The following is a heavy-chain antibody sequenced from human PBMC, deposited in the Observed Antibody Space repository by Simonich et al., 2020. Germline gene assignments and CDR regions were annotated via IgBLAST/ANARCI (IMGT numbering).Heavy chain of an antibody. J-gene: IGHJ6*02. D-gene: IGHD2-2*01. CDR1: GFTFSSYS. CDR2: ISSSSSYI. Sequence: EVQLVESGGGLVKPGGSLRLSCAASGFTFSSYSMNWVRQAPGKGLEWVSSISSSSSYIYYADSVKGRFTITRENAKNSLYLQMNSRRAEDTAVYYCAGGVYCSSTSCSTYYYYGMDVWGQGTTVTVSS. V-gene: IGHV3-21*01. CDR3: AGGVYCSSTSCSTYYYYGMDV.